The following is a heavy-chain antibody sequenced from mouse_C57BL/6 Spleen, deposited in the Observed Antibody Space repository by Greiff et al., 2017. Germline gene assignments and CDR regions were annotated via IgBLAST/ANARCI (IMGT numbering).Heavy chain of an antibody. J-gene: IGHJ2*01. CDR1: GYTFTSYW. CDR3: ANYYGSSYGYFDD. Sequence: VQLQQPGAELVKPGASVKLSCKASGYTFTSYWMHWVKQRPGRGLEWIGRIDPNSGGTKYNEKFKSKATLTVDKPSSTAYMQLSSLTSEDSAVYYCANYYGSSYGYFDDWGQGTTLTVSS. V-gene: IGHV1-72*01. D-gene: IGHD1-1*01. CDR2: IDPNSGGT.